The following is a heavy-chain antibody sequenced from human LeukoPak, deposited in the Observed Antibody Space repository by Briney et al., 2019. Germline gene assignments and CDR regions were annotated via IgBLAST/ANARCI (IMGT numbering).Heavy chain of an antibody. J-gene: IGHJ3*02. Sequence: SETLSLTCAVYGGSFSGYYWSWIRQPPGKGPEWIGEINHSGSTNYNPSLKSRVTISVDTSKNQFSLKLISVTAADTAVYYCARGLIGSNRDAFDIWGQGTMVTVSS. D-gene: IGHD6-25*01. V-gene: IGHV4-34*01. CDR2: INHSGST. CDR3: ARGLIGSNRDAFDI. CDR1: GGSFSGYY.